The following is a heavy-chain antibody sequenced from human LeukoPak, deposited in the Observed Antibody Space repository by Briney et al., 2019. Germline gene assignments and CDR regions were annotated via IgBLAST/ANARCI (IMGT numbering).Heavy chain of an antibody. Sequence: GGSLRLSCAASGFTFSSNWMHWVRQAPGKGLVWVSRSNEDGSTANYADSVKGRFTISRDNAKNTLYLQMNSLTAEDTAVYYCIRDLGGRSGHWGQGTLVTVSS. CDR1: GFTFSSNW. V-gene: IGHV3-74*01. J-gene: IGHJ4*02. D-gene: IGHD1-26*01. CDR3: IRDLGGRSGH. CDR2: SNEDGSTA.